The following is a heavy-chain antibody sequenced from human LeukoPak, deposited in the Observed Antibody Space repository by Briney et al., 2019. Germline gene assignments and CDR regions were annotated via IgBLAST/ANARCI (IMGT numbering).Heavy chain of an antibody. Sequence: SETLSLTCTVSGASISSGDYYWSWIRQPPGKGLEWIGYIYYSGSTNYNPSLKSRVTISVDTSKNQFSLKLSSVTVADTAVYYCARGLAVAVFGAFDIWGQGTMVTVSS. CDR2: IYYSGST. CDR1: GASISSGDYY. V-gene: IGHV4-61*08. CDR3: ARGLAVAVFGAFDI. D-gene: IGHD6-19*01. J-gene: IGHJ3*02.